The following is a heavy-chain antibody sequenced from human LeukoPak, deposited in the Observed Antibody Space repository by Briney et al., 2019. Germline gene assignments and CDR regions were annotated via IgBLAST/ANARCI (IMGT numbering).Heavy chain of an antibody. CDR2: INPYTGGT. D-gene: IGHD2-2*01. J-gene: IGHJ3*02. Sequence: ASVKVSCKASGYTFTDYYLHWVRQAPGQGLEWMGWINPYTGGTNYAQKFQGRVTMTRDTSISTAYMELSSLRAEDTAVYYCAKDQRFQRAFDIWGQGTMVTVSS. CDR3: AKDQRFQRAFDI. CDR1: GYTFTDYY. V-gene: IGHV1-2*02.